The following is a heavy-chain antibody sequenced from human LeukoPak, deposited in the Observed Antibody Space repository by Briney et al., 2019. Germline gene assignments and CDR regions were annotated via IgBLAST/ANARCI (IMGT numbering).Heavy chain of an antibody. Sequence: GGSLLLSCAASGFTFSSYAMSWVRQAPGKGLEWVSAISGSGGSTYYADSVKRRCTISRNNSKNTLYLQMNSVRAEDTAVYYCAKDRRYFDWLLPTDYFDYWGQGTLVTVSS. D-gene: IGHD3-9*01. V-gene: IGHV3-23*01. CDR3: AKDRRYFDWLLPTDYFDY. CDR1: GFTFSSYA. J-gene: IGHJ4*02. CDR2: ISGSGGST.